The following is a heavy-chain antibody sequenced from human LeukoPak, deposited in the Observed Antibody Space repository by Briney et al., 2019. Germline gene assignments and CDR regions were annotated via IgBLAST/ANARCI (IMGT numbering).Heavy chain of an antibody. CDR1: GGSVSSGSYY. D-gene: IGHD6-19*01. J-gene: IGHJ4*02. CDR3: ASQQWLVTRPFDY. V-gene: IGHV4-61*01. CDR2: IYYSGST. Sequence: SETLSLTCTVSGGSVSSGSYYWGWIRQPPGTGLEWIGYIYYSGSTNYNPSLKSRVTISVDTSKNQFSLKLSSVTAADTAVYYCASQQWLVTRPFDYWGQGTLVTVSS.